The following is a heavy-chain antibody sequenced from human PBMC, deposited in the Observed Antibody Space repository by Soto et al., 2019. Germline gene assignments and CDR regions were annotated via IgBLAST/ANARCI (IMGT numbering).Heavy chain of an antibody. Sequence: QVQLQESGPGLVKPSGTLSLTCAVSGGSISSDDWWTWVRQTPGKGLEWIGENYHSGTTNYNPSLISQVTIAVDKAKSQFSLRLNSVTAADTAVYYCARSDCYGVCKGKWLNPWGQRILVTVSS. V-gene: IGHV4-4*02. J-gene: IGHJ5*02. CDR2: NYHSGTT. CDR1: GGSISSDDW. CDR3: ARSDCYGVCKGKWLNP. D-gene: IGHD2-21*02.